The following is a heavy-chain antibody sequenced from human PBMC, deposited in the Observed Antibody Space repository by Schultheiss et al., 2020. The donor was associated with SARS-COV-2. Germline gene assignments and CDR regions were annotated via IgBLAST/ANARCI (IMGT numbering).Heavy chain of an antibody. J-gene: IGHJ6*03. CDR1: GGSISSYY. CDR3: ARVAYYDFWSGYHYYYYYYMDV. V-gene: IGHV4-59*01. CDR2: IYYSGST. D-gene: IGHD3-3*01. Sequence: SETLSFTCTVSGGSISSYYWSWIRQPPGKGLEWIGYIYYSGSTNYNPSLKSRVTISVDTSKNQFSLKLSSVTAADTAVYYCARVAYYDFWSGYHYYYYYYMDVWGKGTTVTVSS.